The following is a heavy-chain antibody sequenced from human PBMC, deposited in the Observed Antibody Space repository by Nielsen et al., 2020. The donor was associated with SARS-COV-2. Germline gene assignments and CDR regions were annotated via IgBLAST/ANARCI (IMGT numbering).Heavy chain of an antibody. CDR2: INTNTGNP. V-gene: IGHV7-4-1*02. Sequence: ASVKVSCKASGYTFPSYGISGVRQPPEQGLEWMGWINTNTGNPTYAQGFTGRFVFSLDTSVSTAYLQISSLKAEDTAVYYCARYYSPRYCSSTSCLNGYYYYGMDVWGQGTTVTVSS. J-gene: IGHJ6*02. CDR3: ARYYSPRYCSSTSCLNGYYYYGMDV. CDR1: GYTFPSYG. D-gene: IGHD2-2*01.